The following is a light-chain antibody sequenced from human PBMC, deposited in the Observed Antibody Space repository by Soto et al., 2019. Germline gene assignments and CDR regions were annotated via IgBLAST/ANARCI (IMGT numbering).Light chain of an antibody. CDR3: QKNFSSPSIT. CDR1: HDIGTF. J-gene: IGKJ5*01. V-gene: IGKV1-39*01. CDR2: AAS. Sequence: DIQMTQSPSSMSASVGDSVTLTCRASHDIGTFLNWYQQRPGEAPKLLIFAASNLKSGVPFRFSGSGSGTEFTLTISSLQPEDFATYYCQKNFSSPSITFGQGTRLGIK.